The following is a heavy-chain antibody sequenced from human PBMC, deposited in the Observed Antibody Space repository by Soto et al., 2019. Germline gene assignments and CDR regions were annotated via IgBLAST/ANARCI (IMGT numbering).Heavy chain of an antibody. CDR3: AKDSGYNYGYFRWFDP. CDR1: GGSISNYY. D-gene: IGHD5-18*01. Sequence: SETLSLTCTVHGGSISNYYWSWIRQPPGRGLEWIGHIFYSGSTNYNPALKSRVTISVDTAKSQFSLKLSSVTAADTAVYYCAKDSGYNYGYFRWFDPWGQGTLVT. CDR2: IFYSGST. V-gene: IGHV4-59*01. J-gene: IGHJ5*02.